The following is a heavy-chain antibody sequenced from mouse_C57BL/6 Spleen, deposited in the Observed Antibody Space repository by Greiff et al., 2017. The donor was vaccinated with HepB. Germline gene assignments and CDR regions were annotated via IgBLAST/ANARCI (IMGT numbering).Heavy chain of an antibody. D-gene: IGHD2-3*01. CDR1: GFTFSDYY. V-gene: IGHV5-16*01. CDR2: INYDGSST. CDR3: ARDGYYMGMYAMDY. J-gene: IGHJ4*01. Sequence: EVKLVESEGGLVQPGSSMKLSCTASGFTFSDYYMAWVRQVPEKGLEWVANINYDGSSTYYLDSLKSRFIISRDNAKNILYLQMSSLKSEDTATYYCARDGYYMGMYAMDYWGQGTSVTVSS.